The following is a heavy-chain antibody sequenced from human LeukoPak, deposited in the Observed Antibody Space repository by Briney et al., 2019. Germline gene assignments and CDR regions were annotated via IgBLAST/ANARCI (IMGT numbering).Heavy chain of an antibody. CDR1: GFTFGDYA. CDR2: IASETYGGTA. J-gene: IGHJ4*02. Sequence: QPGGSLRLSCTASGFTFGDYAMTWVRQAPGKGLEWVGFIASETYGGTAEYAASLKGRFTISRDDSTGIAYLQMDSLKPEDTAVYYCSRGVIVGAAYFDYWGQGTLVTVSS. CDR3: SRGVIVGAAYFDY. D-gene: IGHD1-26*01. V-gene: IGHV3-49*04.